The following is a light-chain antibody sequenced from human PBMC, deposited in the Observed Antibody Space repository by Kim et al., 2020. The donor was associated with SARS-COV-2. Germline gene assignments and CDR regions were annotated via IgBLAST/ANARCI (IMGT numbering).Light chain of an antibody. CDR1: QSLVHSDGNTY. CDR2: KVS. V-gene: IGKV2-30*02. CDR3: MQGTHWPPVT. Sequence: DVVMTQSPPSLPVTLGQPASISCRSSQSLVHSDGNTYLSWFKQRPGQSPRRLIYKVSNRDSAVPGRFSGRGSGADFTLNISTVEAEDVGIYYCMQGTHWPPVTFGGGTKVDIK. J-gene: IGKJ4*01.